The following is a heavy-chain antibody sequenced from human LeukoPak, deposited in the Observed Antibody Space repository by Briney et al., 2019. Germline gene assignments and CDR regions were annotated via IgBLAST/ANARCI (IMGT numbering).Heavy chain of an antibody. J-gene: IGHJ4*02. Sequence: PGGSLRLSCAASGFTFSSYGMHWVRQAPGKGLEWVAVISYDGSNKYYADSVKGRFTISRDNSKNTLYLQMNSLRAEDTAVYYCAKDIGAVAGPKGGYYFDYWGQGTLVTVSS. V-gene: IGHV3-30*18. D-gene: IGHD6-19*01. CDR1: GFTFSSYG. CDR3: AKDIGAVAGPKGGYYFDY. CDR2: ISYDGSNK.